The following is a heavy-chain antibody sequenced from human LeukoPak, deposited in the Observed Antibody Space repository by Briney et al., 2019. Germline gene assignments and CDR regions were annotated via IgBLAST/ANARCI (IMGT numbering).Heavy chain of an antibody. CDR1: GVTFSSYS. CDR2: ISSSSSYI. J-gene: IGHJ4*02. Sequence: KYWGSLRLSCAASGVTFSSYSMNWVRQAPGKGLEWVSSISSSSSYIYYADSVKGRFTISRDNAKNSLYLHMTSLSAEDTDVYYCARGGPLEYDYWGQGTLVTVSS. D-gene: IGHD3-3*01. V-gene: IGHV3-21*01. CDR3: ARGGPLEYDY.